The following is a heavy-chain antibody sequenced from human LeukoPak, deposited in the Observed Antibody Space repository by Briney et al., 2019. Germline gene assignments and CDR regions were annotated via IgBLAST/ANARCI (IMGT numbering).Heavy chain of an antibody. Sequence: SVKVSCKASGATFSSYAISWVRQAPGQGLEWMGGIIPIFGTANYAQKFQGRVTITADEATSTAYMELSSLRSEDTAVYYCARDSGSGWFPSYWGQGTLVTVSS. CDR1: GATFSSYA. V-gene: IGHV1-69*13. CDR2: IIPIFGTA. CDR3: ARDSGSGWFPSY. D-gene: IGHD6-19*01. J-gene: IGHJ4*02.